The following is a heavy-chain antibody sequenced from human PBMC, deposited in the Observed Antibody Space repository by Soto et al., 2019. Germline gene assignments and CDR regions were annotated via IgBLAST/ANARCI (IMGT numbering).Heavy chain of an antibody. Sequence: QVQLQESGPGLLKPSQTLSRTWTVSGGSISSGDYYWSWMRQPPGKGLEWVGYIYSSGNTYYNPSLKSRVTISIDTSKKQFSLKLNSVTAADTAVYYCARPKGGDGDYSFDYWGQGTLVTVSS. CDR3: ARPKGGDGDYSFDY. D-gene: IGHD4-17*01. J-gene: IGHJ4*02. CDR2: IYSSGNT. CDR1: GGSISSGDYY. V-gene: IGHV4-30-4*01.